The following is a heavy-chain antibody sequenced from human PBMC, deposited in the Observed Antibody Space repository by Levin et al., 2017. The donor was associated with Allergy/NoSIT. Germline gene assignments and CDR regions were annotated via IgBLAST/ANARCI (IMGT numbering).Heavy chain of an antibody. Sequence: KHGESLKISCTASGFTFGDYAMSWFRQAPGKGLEWVGFIRSKAYGGTTEYAASVKGRFTISRDDSKSIAYLQMNSLKTEDTAVYYCTREGDVDIVATITLAFDIWGQGTMVTVSS. CDR2: IRSKAYGGTT. J-gene: IGHJ3*02. CDR1: GFTFGDYA. CDR3: TREGDVDIVATITLAFDI. D-gene: IGHD5-12*01. V-gene: IGHV3-49*05.